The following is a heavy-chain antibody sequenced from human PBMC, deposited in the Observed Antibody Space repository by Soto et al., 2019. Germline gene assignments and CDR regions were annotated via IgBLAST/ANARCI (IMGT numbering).Heavy chain of an antibody. V-gene: IGHV3-23*01. J-gene: IGHJ4*02. CDR3: AKGLSNGRWYAAD. CDR2: ISDSGAGT. Sequence: EVHLLESGGGLVQPGASLRLSCGGSGFTFSSCVMTWVRQAPGKGLEWVSCISDSGAGTHYADSVKGRFTISRDNSKNTMYLQMNNLRAEDTGVYYCAKGLSNGRWYAADWGQGTLVTVSS. D-gene: IGHD6-13*01. CDR1: GFTFSSCV.